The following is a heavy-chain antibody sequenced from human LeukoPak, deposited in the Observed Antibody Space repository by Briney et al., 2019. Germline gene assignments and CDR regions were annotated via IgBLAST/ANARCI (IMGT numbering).Heavy chain of an antibody. D-gene: IGHD6-6*01. CDR1: GYTFTSYG. CDR3: ARDLGSSATSTNWFDP. J-gene: IGHJ5*02. Sequence: GASVKVSCKASGYTFTSYGISWVRQAPGQGLEWMGWISAYNGNTNYAQKLQGRVTMTTDTSTSTAYMELRSLRSDDTAVYSCARDLGSSATSTNWFDPWGQGTLVTVSS. V-gene: IGHV1-18*01. CDR2: ISAYNGNT.